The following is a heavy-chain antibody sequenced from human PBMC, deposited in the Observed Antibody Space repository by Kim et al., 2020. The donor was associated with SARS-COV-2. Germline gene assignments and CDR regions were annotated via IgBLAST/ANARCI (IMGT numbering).Heavy chain of an antibody. J-gene: IGHJ5*02. Sequence: SETLSLTCAVSGGSISSGGSSWSWIRQPPGKGLEWIGYIYYSGSTYYNPSLKSRVTISVDRSKNQFSLKLSSVTAADTAVYYCARVRYYYGSGSENWFDPWGQGTLVTVSS. CDR3: ARVRYYYGSGSENWFDP. CDR1: GGSISSGGSS. D-gene: IGHD3-10*01. CDR2: IYYSGST. V-gene: IGHV4-30-2*01.